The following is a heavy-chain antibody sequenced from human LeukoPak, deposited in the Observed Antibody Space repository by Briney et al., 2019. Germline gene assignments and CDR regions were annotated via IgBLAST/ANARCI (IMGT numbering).Heavy chain of an antibody. CDR1: GFTFSSYS. D-gene: IGHD1-26*01. CDR3: AGLCGSYRFEIVDY. Sequence: GGSLRLSCAASGFTFSSYSMNWVRQAPGKGLEWVSSISSSSSYIYYADSVKGRFTISRDNAKDSLYLQMNSLRAEDTAVYYCAGLCGSYRFEIVDYWGQGTLVTVSS. CDR2: ISSSSSYI. V-gene: IGHV3-21*01. J-gene: IGHJ4*02.